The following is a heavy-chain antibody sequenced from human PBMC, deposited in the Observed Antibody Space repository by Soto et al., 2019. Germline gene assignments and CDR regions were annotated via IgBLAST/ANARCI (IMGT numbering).Heavy chain of an antibody. D-gene: IGHD2-15*01. J-gene: IGHJ4*02. V-gene: IGHV4-4*02. CDR3: ARVALFCSGGVCYSRIFSFDN. CDR1: GDSIGSRNW. Sequence: SETLSLTCAVSGDSIGSRNWWSWIRQTPERGLEWIGEIYHSGTTNYNPSLKSRVTMSVDKSKTHFSLNLTSVTAADTAVYYCARVALFCSGGVCYSRIFSFDNWCQGTLVTVSS. CDR2: IYHSGTT.